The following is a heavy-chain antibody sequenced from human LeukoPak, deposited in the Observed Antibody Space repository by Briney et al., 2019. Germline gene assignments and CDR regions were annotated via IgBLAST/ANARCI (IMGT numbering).Heavy chain of an antibody. CDR3: ARGGLLDV. CDR1: GGSISSGGYY. CDR2: IYHSGST. J-gene: IGHJ6*04. Sequence: SETLSLTCTVSGGSISSGGYYWSWIRRPPGKGLEWIGYIYHSGSTYYNPSLKSRVTISVDRSKNQFSLKLRSVTAADTAVYYCARGGLLDVWGKGTTVTVSS. V-gene: IGHV4-30-2*01.